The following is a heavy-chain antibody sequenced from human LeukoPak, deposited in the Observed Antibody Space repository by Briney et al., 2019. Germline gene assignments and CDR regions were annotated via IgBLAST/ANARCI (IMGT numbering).Heavy chain of an antibody. CDR1: GGSISSSSYY. CDR2: IYYSGST. CDR3: ARHEPSDYDSSGYSFDY. J-gene: IGHJ4*02. D-gene: IGHD3-22*01. Sequence: SETLSLTCTVSGGSISSSSYYWGWIRQPPGKGLEWIGSIYYSGSTYYNPSLKSRVTISVDTSKNQFSLKLSSVTAADTAVYYCARHEPSDYDSSGYSFDYWGQGTLVTVAS. V-gene: IGHV4-39*01.